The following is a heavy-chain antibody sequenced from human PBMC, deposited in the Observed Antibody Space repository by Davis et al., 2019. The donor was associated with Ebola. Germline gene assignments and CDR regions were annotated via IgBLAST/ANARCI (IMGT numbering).Heavy chain of an antibody. CDR3: ASAGSGGIAAAGHFGS. CDR2: IWYDGSNK. Sequence: GGSLRLSCAASGFTFSSYGMHWVRQAPGKGLEWVAVIWYDGSNKYYADSVKGRFTISRDNSKNTLYLQMNSLRAEDTAVYYCASAGSGGIAAAGHFGSWGQGTLVTVSS. J-gene: IGHJ4*02. V-gene: IGHV3-33*01. CDR1: GFTFSSYG. D-gene: IGHD6-13*01.